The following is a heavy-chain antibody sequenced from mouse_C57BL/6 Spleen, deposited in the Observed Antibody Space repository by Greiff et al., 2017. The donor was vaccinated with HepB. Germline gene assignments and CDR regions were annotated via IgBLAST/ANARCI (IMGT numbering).Heavy chain of an antibody. Sequence: EVMLVESGGDLVKPGGSLKLSCAASGFTFSSYGMSWVRQTPDKRLEWVATISSGGSYTYYPDSVKGRFTISRDNAKNTLYLQMSSLKSEDTAMYYCARQYGYDVGDYFDYWGQGTTLTVSS. J-gene: IGHJ2*01. D-gene: IGHD2-2*01. CDR3: ARQYGYDVGDYFDY. V-gene: IGHV5-6*01. CDR2: ISSGGSYT. CDR1: GFTFSSYG.